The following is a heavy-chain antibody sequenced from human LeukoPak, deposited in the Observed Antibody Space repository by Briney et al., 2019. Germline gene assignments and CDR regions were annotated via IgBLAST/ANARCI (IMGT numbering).Heavy chain of an antibody. CDR1: GGSFSGYY. CDR3: ARDLGSGWYYYYYGMDV. CDR2: INHSGST. V-gene: IGHV4-34*01. D-gene: IGHD6-19*01. Sequence: SETLSLTCAVYGGSFSGYYWSWIRQPPGKGLEWIGEINHSGSTNYNPSLKSRVTISVDTSKNQFSLKLSSVTAADTAVYYCARDLGSGWYYYYYGMDVWGQGTTVTVSS. J-gene: IGHJ6*02.